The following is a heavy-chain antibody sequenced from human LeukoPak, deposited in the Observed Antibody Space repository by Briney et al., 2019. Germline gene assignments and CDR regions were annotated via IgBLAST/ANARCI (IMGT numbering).Heavy chain of an antibody. J-gene: IGHJ6*03. CDR1: GYTFTGYY. D-gene: IGHD1-1*01. V-gene: IGHV1-2*02. Sequence: ASVKVSCKASGYTFTGYYMHWVRQAPGQGLEWMGWINPNSGGTNYAQKFQGRVTMTRDTSISTAYMELSRLRSDDTAVYYCARGDSATGYYYYCMDVWGKGTTVTVSS. CDR2: INPNSGGT. CDR3: ARGDSATGYYYYCMDV.